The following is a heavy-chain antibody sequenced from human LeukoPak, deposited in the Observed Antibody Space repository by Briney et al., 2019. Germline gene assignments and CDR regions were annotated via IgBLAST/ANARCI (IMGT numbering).Heavy chain of an antibody. V-gene: IGHV3-30*18. Sequence: PGGSLRLSCAASGFTFSSYGMHWVRQAPGKGLEWVAVISYDGSNKYYADSVEGRFTISRDNSKNTLYLQMNSLRAEDTAVYYCAKGPYGSDWYFDLWGRGTLVTVSS. J-gene: IGHJ2*01. CDR3: AKGPYGSDWYFDL. D-gene: IGHD3-10*01. CDR2: ISYDGSNK. CDR1: GFTFSSYG.